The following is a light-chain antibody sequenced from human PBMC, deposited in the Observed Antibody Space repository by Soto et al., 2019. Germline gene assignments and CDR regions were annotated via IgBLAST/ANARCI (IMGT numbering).Light chain of an antibody. CDR1: SGDIGDYNY. J-gene: IGLJ1*01. Sequence: QSVLTQPASVSGSPGQSITISCVGTSGDIGDYNYVSWYQQHPGKVPKVIIYDVSNRPSGVSYRFSGTKSGNTASLTVSGLQAEDEADSYCCSYSRSGTLISGTGTKVTVL. V-gene: IGLV2-14*01. CDR3: CSYSRSGTLI. CDR2: DVS.